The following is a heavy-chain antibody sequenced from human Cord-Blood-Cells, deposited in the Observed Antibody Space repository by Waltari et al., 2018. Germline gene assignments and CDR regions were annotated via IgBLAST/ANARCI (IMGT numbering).Heavy chain of an antibody. J-gene: IGHJ6*03. CDR3: ARPGGFGELYYYYYMDV. D-gene: IGHD3-10*01. CDR1: GGTFSSYA. Sequence: QVQLVQSGAEVKKPGSSVKVSCKASGGTFSSYAISWVRQAPGQGLEWMGGIIPILGTANYAQKFQGRVTITADKSTSTAYMELSSLRSEDTAVYYCARPGGFGELYYYYYMDVWGKGTTVTVSS. CDR2: IIPILGTA. V-gene: IGHV1-69*06.